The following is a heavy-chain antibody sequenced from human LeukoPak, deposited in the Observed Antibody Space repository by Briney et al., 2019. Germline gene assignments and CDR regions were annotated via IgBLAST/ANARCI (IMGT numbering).Heavy chain of an antibody. CDR1: GYTFTGYY. V-gene: IGHV1-2*02. CDR3: ARDTRTYYYGSGSYYYFDY. CDR2: INPNSGGT. D-gene: IGHD3-10*01. Sequence: ASVKVSCKASGYTFTGYYMHWVRQAPGQGLEWMGWINPNSGGTNYAQKFQGRVTMTRDTSISTAYMELSRLRSDDTAVYYCARDTRTYYYGSGSYYYFDYWGQGTLVTVSS. J-gene: IGHJ4*02.